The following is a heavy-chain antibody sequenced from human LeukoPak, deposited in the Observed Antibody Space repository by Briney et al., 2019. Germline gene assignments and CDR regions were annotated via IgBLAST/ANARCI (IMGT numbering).Heavy chain of an antibody. V-gene: IGHV4-59*01. D-gene: IGHD2/OR15-2a*01. CDR1: GGSISSTY. Sequence: SETLSLTCTVSGGSISSTYWSWIRQPPGKGLEWIACIYDTGDTNYNPSLKSRVTISVATSKSQFSLKLNSVIAADTAVYYCARRLSTFGSGHRDAFDIWGQGTLVTVSS. CDR2: IYDTGDT. J-gene: IGHJ3*02. CDR3: ARRLSTFGSGHRDAFDI.